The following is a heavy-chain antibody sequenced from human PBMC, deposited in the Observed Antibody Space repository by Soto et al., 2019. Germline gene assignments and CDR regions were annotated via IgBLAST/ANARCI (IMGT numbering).Heavy chain of an antibody. V-gene: IGHV2-5*02. D-gene: IGHD2-21*02. CDR1: GFSLSTSGVG. J-gene: IGHJ5*02. Sequence: QITLKESGPTLVNPTQTLTLTCTFSGFSLSTSGVGVGWIRQPPGKALEWLALIYWDDDKRYSPSLKNRLTITKDTSNDQVVLTMTDMDPVDTATYYCAHSRGGGNSAWFDPWGQGTLVTVSS. CDR3: AHSRGGGNSAWFDP. CDR2: IYWDDDK.